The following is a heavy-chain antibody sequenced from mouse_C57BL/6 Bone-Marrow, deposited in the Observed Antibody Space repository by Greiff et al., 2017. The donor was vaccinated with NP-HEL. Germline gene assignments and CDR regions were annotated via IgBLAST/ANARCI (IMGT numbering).Heavy chain of an antibody. V-gene: IGHV5-4*01. CDR2: ISDGGSYT. CDR1: GFTFSSYA. D-gene: IGHD1-1*01. CDR3: AREGYYGSLYYFDY. Sequence: EVKVVESGGGLVKPGGSLKLSCAASGFTFSSYAMSWVRQTPEKRLEWVATISDGGSYTYYPDNVKGRFTISRDNAKNNLYLQMSHLKSEDTAMYYCAREGYYGSLYYFDYWGQGTTLTVSS. J-gene: IGHJ2*01.